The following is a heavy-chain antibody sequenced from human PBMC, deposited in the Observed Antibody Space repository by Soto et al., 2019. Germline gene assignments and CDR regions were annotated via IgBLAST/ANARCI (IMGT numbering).Heavy chain of an antibody. CDR2: IKSRLLGGTT. V-gene: IGHV3-15*01. J-gene: IGHJ3*01. D-gene: IGHD1-26*01. Sequence: GGSLRLSCAASGFTFSNAWMTWVRQAPGKGLEWVGRIKSRLLGGTTDPAAPVKGRLTISRDDSKNTLYLQMNSLKTEDTAVYYWTSDWGSGDYYIRASEHRAQGTMVTV. CDR3: TSDWGSGDYYIRASEH. CDR1: GFTFSNAW.